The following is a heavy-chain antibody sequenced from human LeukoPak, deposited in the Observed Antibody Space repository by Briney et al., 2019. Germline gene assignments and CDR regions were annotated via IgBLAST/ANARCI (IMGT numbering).Heavy chain of an antibody. CDR2: INHSGST. V-gene: IGHV4-34*01. J-gene: IGHJ4*02. D-gene: IGHD1-26*01. CDR3: ARYGVGATSSIDY. Sequence: SETLSLTCAVYGGSFSGYYWSWIRQPPGKGLEWIGEINHSGSTNYNPSLKSRVTISVDTSKNQFSLKLTSVTAADTAVYYCARYGVGATSSIDYWGQGTLVTVSS. CDR1: GGSFSGYY.